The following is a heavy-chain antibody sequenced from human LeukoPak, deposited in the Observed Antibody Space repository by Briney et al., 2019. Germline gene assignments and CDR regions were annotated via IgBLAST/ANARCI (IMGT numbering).Heavy chain of an antibody. V-gene: IGHV3-30*03. CDR1: GFTFSSYG. D-gene: IGHD3-22*01. CDR3: ASASTSITMIVAGFDP. Sequence: GGSLRLSCAASGFTFSSYGMHWVRQAPGKGLEWVAVISYDGSNKYYADSVKGRFTISRDNSRNTLYPRMNSLRAEDTAVYYCASASTSITMIVAGFDPWGQGTLVTVSS. CDR2: ISYDGSNK. J-gene: IGHJ5*02.